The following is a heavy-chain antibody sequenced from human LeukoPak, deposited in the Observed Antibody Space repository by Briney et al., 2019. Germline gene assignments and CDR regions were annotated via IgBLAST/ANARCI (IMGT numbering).Heavy chain of an antibody. J-gene: IGHJ4*02. CDR3: ARVGASYGALDY. D-gene: IGHD1-26*01. Sequence: GGSLSLSCAASGFTFSDYYMSWIRQAPGKGLEWVSYITSSSYTNYADSVKGRFTISRDNAKNSLYLQMNSLRPEDTAIYYCARVGASYGALDYWGQGALVTVSS. CDR2: ITSSSYT. CDR1: GFTFSDYY. V-gene: IGHV3-11*06.